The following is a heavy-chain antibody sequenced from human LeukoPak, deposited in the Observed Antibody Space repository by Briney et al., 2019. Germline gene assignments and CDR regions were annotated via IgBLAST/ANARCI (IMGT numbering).Heavy chain of an antibody. J-gene: IGHJ4*01. CDR1: GDSISSSDYY. CDR2: ISYSGST. CDR3: ARRLGRREDF. Sequence: PSQTLSLTCAVSGDSISSSDYYWSWIRQPPGKGLEWIGHISYSGSTFYNPSLKSRLTISVDTSKNHLSLKLSSVTAADTAVYYCARRLGRREDFWGHGTLVTVSS. D-gene: IGHD1-26*01. V-gene: IGHV4-30-4*01.